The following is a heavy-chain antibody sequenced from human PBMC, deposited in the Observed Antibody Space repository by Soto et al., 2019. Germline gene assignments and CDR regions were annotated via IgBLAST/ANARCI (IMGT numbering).Heavy chain of an antibody. Sequence: EVQLLESGGGLVQPGGSLRLSCAASGFTFTNYAMNWVRQAPGKGLECVSVISGSGGSAYYADSVKGRFTISRDNSKSTLYLQMNSLRAEDTAVYYCVKEGNGWDFWGRGTMVTVSS. J-gene: IGHJ3*01. CDR2: ISGSGGSA. CDR3: VKEGNGWDF. V-gene: IGHV3-23*01. D-gene: IGHD6-19*01. CDR1: GFTFTNYA.